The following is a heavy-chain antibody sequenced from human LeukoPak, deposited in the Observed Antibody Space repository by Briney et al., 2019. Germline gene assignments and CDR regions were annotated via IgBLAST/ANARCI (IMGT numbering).Heavy chain of an antibody. V-gene: IGHV1-69*05. Sequence: SVKVSCKASGGTFSSYAISWVRQAPGQGLEWMGGIITIFGTANYAQKFQGRVRITTDESTSTAYMELSSLRSEDTAVYYCARDRPPRIAARLHYYYYYMDVWGKGTTVTVSS. D-gene: IGHD6-6*01. CDR2: IITIFGTA. CDR3: ARDRPPRIAARLHYYYYYMDV. CDR1: GGTFSSYA. J-gene: IGHJ6*03.